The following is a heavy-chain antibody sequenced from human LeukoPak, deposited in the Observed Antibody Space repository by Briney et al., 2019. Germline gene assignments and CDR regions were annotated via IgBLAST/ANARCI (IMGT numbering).Heavy chain of an antibody. Sequence: QPGGSLRLSCAASGFTFSSYSMNWVRQAPGKGLEWVSYISSSSSTIYYADSVKGRFTISRDNAKNSLYLQMSSLRDEDTAVYYCARDQGGSHSYWGQGTLVTVSS. J-gene: IGHJ4*02. V-gene: IGHV3-48*02. CDR2: ISSSSSTI. CDR3: ARDQGGSHSY. CDR1: GFTFSSYS. D-gene: IGHD1-26*01.